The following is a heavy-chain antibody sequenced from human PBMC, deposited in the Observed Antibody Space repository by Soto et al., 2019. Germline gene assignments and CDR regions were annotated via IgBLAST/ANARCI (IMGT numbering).Heavy chain of an antibody. CDR1: GFTFSGSA. CDR2: IRSKANSYAT. D-gene: IGHD4-4*01. J-gene: IGHJ6*03. V-gene: IGHV3-73*01. CDR3: TRRTHYSNSDYYYMDV. Sequence: PGGSLRLSCAASGFTFSGSAMHWVRQASGKGLEWVGRIRSKANSYATAYAASVKGRFTISRDDSKNTAYLQMNSLKTEDTAVNYCTRRTHYSNSDYYYMDVWGKGTTVTVSS.